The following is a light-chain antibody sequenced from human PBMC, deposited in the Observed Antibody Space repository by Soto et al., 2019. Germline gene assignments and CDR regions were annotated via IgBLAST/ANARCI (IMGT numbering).Light chain of an antibody. CDR2: AAS. CDR3: QQSYSTPPVT. J-gene: IGKJ3*01. Sequence: DIQMTQSPSSLSASVGDRVTITCQASQSISSYLNWYQQKPGKAPKLLIYAASSLQSGVPSRFSGSGSGTDFTLSISSLQPEDFATYSCQQSYSTPPVTFGPGTKVDIK. V-gene: IGKV1-39*01. CDR1: QSISSY.